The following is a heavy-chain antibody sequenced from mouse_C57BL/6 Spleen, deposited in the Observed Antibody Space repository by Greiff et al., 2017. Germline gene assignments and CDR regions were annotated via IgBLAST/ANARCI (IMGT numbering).Heavy chain of an antibody. CDR3: ASDYYGSTWYFDV. Sequence: EVQGVESGGGLVKPGGSLKLSCAASGFTFSSYAMSWVRQTPEKRLEWVATISDGGSYTYYPDNVKGRFTISRDNAKNNLYLQMSHLKSEDTAMYYCASDYYGSTWYFDVWGTGTTVTVSS. D-gene: IGHD1-1*01. CDR2: ISDGGSYT. CDR1: GFTFSSYA. V-gene: IGHV5-4*01. J-gene: IGHJ1*03.